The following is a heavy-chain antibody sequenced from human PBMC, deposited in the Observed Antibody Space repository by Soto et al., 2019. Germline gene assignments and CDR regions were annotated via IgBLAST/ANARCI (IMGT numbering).Heavy chain of an antibody. CDR3: ARIHPNNDFGNGYYIDWFDP. V-gene: IGHV2-26*01. D-gene: IGHD3-3*01. CDR2: IFSIDEK. Sequence: GSGPTLVNPTETLKLTCTVSGFSLSNARMGVSWIRQPPGKALEWLAHIFSIDEKSYSTSLKSRLTISKDTSTSQVVLTMTNMDPVDTATYYCARIHPNNDFGNGYYIDWFDPWGQGTLVTVSS. J-gene: IGHJ5*01. CDR1: GFSLSNARMG.